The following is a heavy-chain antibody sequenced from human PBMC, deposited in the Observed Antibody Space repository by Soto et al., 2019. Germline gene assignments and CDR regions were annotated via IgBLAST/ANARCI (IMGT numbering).Heavy chain of an antibody. J-gene: IGHJ6*02. Sequence: SLRLSCTASGFTFGDYAMSWFRQAPGKGLEGVGFIRSKAYGGTTEYAASVKGRFTISRDDSKSIAYLQMNSLKTEDTAVYYCTNYDILTGYRYGMDVWGQGTTVTVS. D-gene: IGHD3-9*01. CDR2: IRSKAYGGTT. CDR1: GFTFGDYA. V-gene: IGHV3-49*03. CDR3: TNYDILTGYRYGMDV.